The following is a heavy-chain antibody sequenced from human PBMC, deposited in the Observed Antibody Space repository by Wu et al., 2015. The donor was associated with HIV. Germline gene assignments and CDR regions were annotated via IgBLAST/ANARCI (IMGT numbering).Heavy chain of an antibody. Sequence: QVQLVQSGAEVKKPGSSVKVSCKASGGTFSSYAISWVRQAPGQGLEWMGGIIPIFGTANYAQKFQGRVTITADESTSTAYMELSSLRSEDTAVYYCARGGYSSSSGYYYYYYMDVWGTKGPRSPSP. CDR3: ARGGYSSSSGYYYYYYMDV. J-gene: IGHJ6*03. V-gene: IGHV1-69*13. D-gene: IGHD6-6*01. CDR2: IIPIFGTA. CDR1: GGTFSSYA.